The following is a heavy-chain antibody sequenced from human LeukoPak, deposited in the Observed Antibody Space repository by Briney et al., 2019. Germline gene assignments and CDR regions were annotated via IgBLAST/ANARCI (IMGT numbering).Heavy chain of an antibody. CDR1: GFTFSSYT. CDR2: ISSSSSYI. CDR3: ARDLGLYDSSGYGFG. J-gene: IGHJ4*02. D-gene: IGHD3-22*01. Sequence: GGSLRLSRAASGFTFSSYTMNWVRQAPGKGLEWVSSISSSSSYIYYGDSVKGRFTISRDNGKNSLYLQLNSLRAADTAIYYCARDLGLYDSSGYGFGWGQGTLVTVSS. V-gene: IGHV3-21*01.